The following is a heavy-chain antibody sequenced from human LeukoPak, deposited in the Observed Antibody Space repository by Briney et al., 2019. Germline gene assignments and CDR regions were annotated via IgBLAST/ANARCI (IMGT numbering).Heavy chain of an antibody. CDR3: ARQLRGEAVAGHIQPFDY. J-gene: IGHJ4*02. V-gene: IGHV4-59*08. CDR1: GGSISSYY. CDR2: IYYSGST. Sequence: AETLSPTCTVSGGSISSYYWNWIRQPPGKGLEWIGYIYYSGSTNYNPPLKSRLTISVDTTKNQFSLKLSSVTAADTAVYFCARQLRGEAVAGHIQPFDYWGQGTLVTVSS. D-gene: IGHD6-19*01.